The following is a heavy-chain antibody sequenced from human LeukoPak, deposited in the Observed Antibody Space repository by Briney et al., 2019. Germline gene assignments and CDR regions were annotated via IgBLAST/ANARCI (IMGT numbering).Heavy chain of an antibody. Sequence: GGSLRLSCAASGFTFSSYGMHWVRQAPGKGLEWVAIISFDGRNKYYADSVEGRFTISRDNSKNTLHLEMNSLGPEDTAVYYCARGRPYHNDYWGQGTLVTVSS. CDR2: ISFDGRNK. J-gene: IGHJ4*02. D-gene: IGHD6-6*01. CDR3: ARGRPYHNDY. CDR1: GFTFSSYG. V-gene: IGHV3-30*03.